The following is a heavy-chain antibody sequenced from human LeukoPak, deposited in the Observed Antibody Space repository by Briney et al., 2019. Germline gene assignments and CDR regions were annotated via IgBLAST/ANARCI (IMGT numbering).Heavy chain of an antibody. J-gene: IGHJ4*02. CDR1: GFTFSSYG. CDR3: AKEAGDCSSTSCYTSYYFDY. V-gene: IGHV3-30*02. Sequence: PGRSLRLSCAASGFTFSSYGMHWVRQAPGKGLEWVAFIRYDGSNKYYADSVKGRFTISRDNSKNTLYLQMNSLRAEDTAVYYCAKEAGDCSSTSCYTSYYFDYWGQGTLVTVSS. CDR2: IRYDGSNK. D-gene: IGHD2-2*02.